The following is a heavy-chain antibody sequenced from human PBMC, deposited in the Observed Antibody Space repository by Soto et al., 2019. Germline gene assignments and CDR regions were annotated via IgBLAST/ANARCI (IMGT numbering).Heavy chain of an antibody. Sequence: QVQLVESGGGVVQPGRSLRLSCAASGFTFSSYGMQWVRQDPGKGLEWVAVIWYDGSNKYYADSVKGRFTISRDNSKNTLYLQMNSLRAEDTAVYYCATADIVVVPAAIHWGQGTLVTVSS. J-gene: IGHJ4*02. D-gene: IGHD2-2*01. CDR1: GFTFSSYG. V-gene: IGHV3-33*01. CDR2: IWYDGSNK. CDR3: ATADIVVVPAAIH.